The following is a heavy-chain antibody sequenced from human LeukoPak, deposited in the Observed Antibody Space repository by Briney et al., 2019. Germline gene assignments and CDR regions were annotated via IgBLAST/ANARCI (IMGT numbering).Heavy chain of an antibody. Sequence: ASVKVSCKASRYTFTSYGISWVRQAPGQGLEWMGWISAYNGNTNYAQKLQGRVTMTTDTSTSTAYTELRSLRSDDTAVYYCARNYYDSSGYSNPFDYWGQGTLVTVSS. CDR1: RYTFTSYG. CDR3: ARNYYDSSGYSNPFDY. CDR2: ISAYNGNT. D-gene: IGHD3-22*01. J-gene: IGHJ4*02. V-gene: IGHV1-18*01.